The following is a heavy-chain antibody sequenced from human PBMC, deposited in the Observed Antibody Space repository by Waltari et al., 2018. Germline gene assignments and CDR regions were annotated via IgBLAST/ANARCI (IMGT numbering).Heavy chain of an antibody. CDR1: GYTFTSYD. D-gene: IGHD3-22*01. Sequence: QVQLVQSGAEVKKPGASVKVSCKASGYTFTSYDINWVRQATGQGLEWMGWMNPNRCNTGYAQKFQGRVTITRNTSISTAYMELSSLRSEDTAVYYCALSSGYPYYFDYWGQGTLVTVSS. CDR2: MNPNRCNT. V-gene: IGHV1-8*03. J-gene: IGHJ4*02. CDR3: ALSSGYPYYFDY.